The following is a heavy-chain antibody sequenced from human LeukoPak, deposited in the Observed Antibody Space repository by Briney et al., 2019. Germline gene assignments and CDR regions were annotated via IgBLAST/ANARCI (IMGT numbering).Heavy chain of an antibody. Sequence: ASVKVSCKASGYTFTSYAMNWVRQAPGQGLEWMGWINPNSGGTNYAQKFQGRVTMTRDTSISTAYMELSRLRSDDTAVYYRARGVYYDFWSGAFDIWGQGTMVTVSS. CDR1: GYTFTSYA. J-gene: IGHJ3*02. V-gene: IGHV1-2*02. D-gene: IGHD3-3*01. CDR3: ARGVYYDFWSGAFDI. CDR2: INPNSGGT.